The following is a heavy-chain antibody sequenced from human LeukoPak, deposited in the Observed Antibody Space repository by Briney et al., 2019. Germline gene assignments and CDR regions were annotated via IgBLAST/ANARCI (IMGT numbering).Heavy chain of an antibody. CDR3: ARHLSYYGSGSLYGMDV. J-gene: IGHJ6*02. D-gene: IGHD3-10*01. Sequence: GESLKISCKGFGYSFTNYWIGWVRQMPGKGLEWMGIIYPGDSDTRYSPSFQGQVTISADKSISTAHLQWSSLKASDTAMYYCARHLSYYGSGSLYGMDVWGQGTTVTVSS. CDR1: GYSFTNYW. V-gene: IGHV5-51*01. CDR2: IYPGDSDT.